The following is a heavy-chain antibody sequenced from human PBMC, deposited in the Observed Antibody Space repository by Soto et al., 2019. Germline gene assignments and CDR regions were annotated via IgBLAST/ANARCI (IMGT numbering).Heavy chain of an antibody. V-gene: IGHV3-30*18. CDR2: ISYDGSNK. D-gene: IGHD2-2*01. CDR1: GFTFSSYG. J-gene: IGHJ6*02. CDR3: AKDRGVVVPAAMHYYYGMDV. Sequence: PGGSLRLSCAASGFTFSSYGMHWVRQAPGKGLEWVAVISYDGSNKYYADSVKGRFTISRDNSKNTLYLQMNSLRAGDTAVYYCAKDRGVVVPAAMHYYYGMDVWGQGTTVTVSS.